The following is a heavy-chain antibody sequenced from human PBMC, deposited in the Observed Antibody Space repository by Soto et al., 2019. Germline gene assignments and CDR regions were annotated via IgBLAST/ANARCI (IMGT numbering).Heavy chain of an antibody. D-gene: IGHD3-3*01. J-gene: IGHJ4*02. V-gene: IGHV1-18*01. CDR2: ISAYNGNT. CDR3: ARGAIFGVVIIPAPFDY. CDR1: GYTFTSYC. Sequence: GASVKVSCKASGYTFTSYCISWVRQAPGQGLEWMGWISAYNGNTNYAQKLQGRVTMTTDTSTSTVYMELRSLRSDDTAVYYCARGAIFGVVIIPAPFDYWGQGTLVTVSS.